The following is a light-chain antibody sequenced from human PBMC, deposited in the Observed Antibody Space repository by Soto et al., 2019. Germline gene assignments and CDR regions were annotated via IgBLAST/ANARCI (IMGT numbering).Light chain of an antibody. CDR1: QGISNY. Sequence: DIQMTQSPSSLSASVGDRVTITCRARQGISNYLAWYQQKPGKVPKLLIYAASTLQSGVPSRFSGSGSGTDFTLTISSLQPEDVATYYCQQYHTWPRTFGQGTKVEIK. J-gene: IGKJ1*01. CDR3: QQYHTWPRT. V-gene: IGKV1-27*01. CDR2: AAS.